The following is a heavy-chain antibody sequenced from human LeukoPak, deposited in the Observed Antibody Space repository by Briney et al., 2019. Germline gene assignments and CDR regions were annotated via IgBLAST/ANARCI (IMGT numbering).Heavy chain of an antibody. CDR2: ISSSSSYI. CDR1: GFTFSSYS. Sequence: SGGSLRVSCAASGFTFSSYSMNWVRQAPGKGVEWVSSISSSSSYIYYADSVKGRFTISRDNAKNSLYLQMNSLRAEDTAVYYCARDLGGFDYWGQGTLVTVSS. CDR3: ARDLGGFDY. J-gene: IGHJ4*02. V-gene: IGHV3-21*01. D-gene: IGHD3-10*01.